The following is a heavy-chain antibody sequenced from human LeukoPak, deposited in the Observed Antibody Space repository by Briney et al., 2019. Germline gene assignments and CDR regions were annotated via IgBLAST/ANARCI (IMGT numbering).Heavy chain of an antibody. CDR2: ISSSSLYI. CDR1: GFTLSTYS. J-gene: IGHJ4*02. V-gene: IGHV3-21*01. Sequence: GGSLRLSCAASGFTLSTYSLNWVRQAPGKGLEWVSSISSSSLYIYYADSVKGRFTISRDNAKNTLYLQMNSLRAEDTAVYYCARDWFHAIDYWGQGTLVTVSS. CDR3: ARDWFHAIDY. D-gene: IGHD2/OR15-2a*01.